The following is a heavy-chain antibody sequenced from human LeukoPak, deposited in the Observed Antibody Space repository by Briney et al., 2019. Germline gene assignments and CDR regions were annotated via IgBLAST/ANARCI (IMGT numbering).Heavy chain of an antibody. CDR1: GFTFTSYW. D-gene: IGHD3-3*01. V-gene: IGHV3-7*05. J-gene: IGHJ5*02. CDR2: IRQDGSEK. CDR3: ARENVDYDFWSGYPNWFDP. Sequence: GGSLRLSCAVSGFTFTSYWMSWVRQAPGKGLEWVANIRQDGSEKYYVDSVKGRFSISRDIAEKSLYLQMNSLRADDTAVYYCARENVDYDFWSGYPNWFDPWGQGTLVTVSS.